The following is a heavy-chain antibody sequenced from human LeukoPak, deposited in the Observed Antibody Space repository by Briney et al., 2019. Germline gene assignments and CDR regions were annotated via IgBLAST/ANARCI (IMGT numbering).Heavy chain of an antibody. Sequence: VASVKVSCKVSGYTLTELSMHWVRQAPGKGLEWMGGFDPEDGETIYAQEFQGRVTMTEDTSTDTAYMELSSLRSEDTAVYYCATATYSGSYQYFDYWGQGTLVTVSS. J-gene: IGHJ4*02. V-gene: IGHV1-24*01. CDR3: ATATYSGSYQYFDY. CDR2: FDPEDGET. D-gene: IGHD1-26*01. CDR1: GYTLTELS.